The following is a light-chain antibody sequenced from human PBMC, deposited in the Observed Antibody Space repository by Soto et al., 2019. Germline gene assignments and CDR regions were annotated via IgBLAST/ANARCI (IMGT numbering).Light chain of an antibody. V-gene: IGKV1-39*01. CDR1: QSISSY. J-gene: IGKJ2*01. CDR3: QQSYSAPT. Sequence: DIQMTPSPSSLSASVGDRVTITCRASQSISSYLYWYQQKPGKAPKLLIYAASSLQSGVPSRFSRSGSATDFTLTISSLQPEDFATYYCQQSYSAPTFGQGTKLDIK. CDR2: AAS.